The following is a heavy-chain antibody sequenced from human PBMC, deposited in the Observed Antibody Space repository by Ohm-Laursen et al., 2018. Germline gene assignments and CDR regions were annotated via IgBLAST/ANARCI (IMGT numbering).Heavy chain of an antibody. Sequence: SLRLSCAASGFTFDDYAMHWVRQAPGKGLEWVSGISWNSGSIGYADSVKGRFTISRDNAKNSLYLQMNSLRAEDTAVYYCARVLSSGYTLYWYFDLWGRGTLVTVSS. CDR2: ISWNSGSI. V-gene: IGHV3-9*01. D-gene: IGHD3-22*01. CDR3: ARVLSSGYTLYWYFDL. CDR1: GFTFDDYA. J-gene: IGHJ2*01.